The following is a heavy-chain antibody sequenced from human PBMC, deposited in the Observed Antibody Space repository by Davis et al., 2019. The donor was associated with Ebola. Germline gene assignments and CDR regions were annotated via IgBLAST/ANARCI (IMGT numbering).Heavy chain of an antibody. V-gene: IGHV4-34*01. J-gene: IGHJ4*02. Sequence: SETLSLTCAVYGGSFSDYYWNWIRQPPGKGLEWIGEITHSGSTNYNPSLKSRVTISVDTSKNQFSLKLSSVTATDTAVYYCAREGSGWYHRLGYWGQGTLVTVSS. CDR2: ITHSGST. D-gene: IGHD6-19*01. CDR3: AREGSGWYHRLGY. CDR1: GGSFSDYY.